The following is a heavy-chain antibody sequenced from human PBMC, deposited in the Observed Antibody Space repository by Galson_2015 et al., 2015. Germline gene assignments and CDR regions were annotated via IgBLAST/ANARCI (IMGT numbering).Heavy chain of an antibody. D-gene: IGHD2-8*01. CDR2: ISDGGSSK. Sequence: SLRLSCAASGFTFSSYAMHWVRQAPGKGLEWVSAISDGGSSKYYADSVKGRFTISRDNSKNTLYLQMNSLRAEDTAVYYCAKSYSYCSNGWCFAAWFDPWGQGTLVTVSS. V-gene: IGHV3-23*01. CDR1: GFTFSSYA. J-gene: IGHJ5*02. CDR3: AKSYSYCSNGWCFAAWFDP.